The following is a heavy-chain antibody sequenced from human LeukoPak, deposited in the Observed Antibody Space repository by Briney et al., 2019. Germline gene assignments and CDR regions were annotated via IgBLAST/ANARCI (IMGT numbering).Heavy chain of an antibody. V-gene: IGHV1-2*02. CDR3: ARDVAAAGPTFDY. Sequence: ASVKVSCKASGYTFTGYYMHWVRQAPGQGLEWMGGLNPNSGGTNYAQKFQGRVTMTRDTSISTAYMELSRLRSDDTAVYYCARDVAAAGPTFDYWGQGTLVTVSS. D-gene: IGHD6-13*01. CDR1: GYTFTGYY. J-gene: IGHJ4*02. CDR2: LNPNSGGT.